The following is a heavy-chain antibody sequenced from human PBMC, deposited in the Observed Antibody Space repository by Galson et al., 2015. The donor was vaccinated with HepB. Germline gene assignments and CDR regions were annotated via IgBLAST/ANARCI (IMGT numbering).Heavy chain of an antibody. CDR3: ARDSPLVAVAGSYYYYYGMDV. CDR1: GFTVSSNY. D-gene: IGHD6-19*01. V-gene: IGHV3-66*01. CDR2: IYSGGST. Sequence: SLRLSCAASGFTVSSNYMSWVRQAPGKGLEWVSVIYSGGSTYYADSVKGRFTISRDNSKNTLYLQMNSLRAEDTAVYYCARDSPLVAVAGSYYYYYGMDVWGQGTTVTVSS. J-gene: IGHJ6*02.